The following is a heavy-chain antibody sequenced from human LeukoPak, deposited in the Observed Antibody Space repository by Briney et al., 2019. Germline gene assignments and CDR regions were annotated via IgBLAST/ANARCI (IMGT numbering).Heavy chain of an antibody. CDR3: ARQVDTTMALPDY. CDR1: GYSFTSHG. J-gene: IGHJ4*02. Sequence: EASVKLSCKASGYSFTSHGISWVRQAPGQGLEWMGWISGYNSNTNYAQKFQGRVTMTTDTSTSTAYMELRSLRSDDTAIYYCARQVDTTMALPDYWGQGTLVTVSS. D-gene: IGHD5-18*01. V-gene: IGHV1-18*01. CDR2: ISGYNSNT.